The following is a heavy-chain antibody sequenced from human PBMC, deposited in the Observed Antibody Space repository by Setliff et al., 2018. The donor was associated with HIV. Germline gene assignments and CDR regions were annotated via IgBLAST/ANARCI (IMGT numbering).Heavy chain of an antibody. CDR1: GGIFSSYA. J-gene: IGHJ5*02. Sequence: ASVKVSCKASGGIFSSYAINWVRQAPGQGLEWVGWINPNSGGTKFAEEFQDRVTMTRDTSISTAYMELSSLRSDDTAVYYCAALSLRTNAVYGVISTRFDPWGQGTLVTVSS. D-gene: IGHD2-8*01. CDR2: INPNSGGT. CDR3: AALSLRTNAVYGVISTRFDP. V-gene: IGHV1-2*02.